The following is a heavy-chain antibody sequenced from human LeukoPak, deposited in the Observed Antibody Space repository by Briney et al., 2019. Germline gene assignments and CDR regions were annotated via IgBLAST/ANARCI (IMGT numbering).Heavy chain of an antibody. CDR3: ARDLQFDY. V-gene: IGHV3-48*03. Sequence: GGSLRLSCTAYGFTFSSYAMNWVRQAPGKGLEWVSYITSTGSTIYYADSVRGRFTISRDNAKNSLYLQMNSLRAEDTAVYYCARDLQFDYWGQGTLVTVSS. CDR2: ITSTGSTI. D-gene: IGHD4-11*01. J-gene: IGHJ4*02. CDR1: GFTFSSYA.